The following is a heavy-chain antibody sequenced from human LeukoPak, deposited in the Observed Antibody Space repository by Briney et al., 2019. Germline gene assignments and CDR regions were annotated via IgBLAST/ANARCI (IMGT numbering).Heavy chain of an antibody. Sequence: SCKASGGTFSSYAMSCVRQAPGKGLEWVSAISGSGGNTYYADSVKGRFTISRDNSKNTLYLQMNSLRAEDTAVYYCAKAKTMTHDAFDIWGQGTMVTVSS. CDR1: GGTFSSYA. V-gene: IGHV3-23*01. J-gene: IGHJ3*02. D-gene: IGHD3-22*01. CDR2: ISGSGGNT. CDR3: AKAKTMTHDAFDI.